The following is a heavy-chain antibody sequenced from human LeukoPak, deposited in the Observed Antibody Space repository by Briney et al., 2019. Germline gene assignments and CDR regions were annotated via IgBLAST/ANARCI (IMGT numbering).Heavy chain of an antibody. J-gene: IGHJ3*02. CDR1: GFTFSNYG. V-gene: IGHV3-21*01. CDR3: AGDDSSGYYDAFDI. CDR2: ISSSSSYI. Sequence: KSGGSLRLSCAASGFTFSNYGMAWVRQAPGKGLEWVSSISSSSSYIYYADSVKGRFTISRDNAKNSLYLQMNSLRAEDTAVYYCAGDDSSGYYDAFDIWGQGTMVTVSS. D-gene: IGHD3-22*01.